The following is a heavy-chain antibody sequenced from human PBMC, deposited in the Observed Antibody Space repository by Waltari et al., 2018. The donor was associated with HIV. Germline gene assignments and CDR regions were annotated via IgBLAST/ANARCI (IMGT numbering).Heavy chain of an antibody. Sequence: EVHLVESGGGLVKHGGSLRVSYTVPGFTFFNAWLGWVRQAPGKGLEWLGRIKSKNDGGTIDYAAPVKDRFTILRDDSKHTLYLEMSSLKIEDTGIYYCVTDAVAVPLDTAYWGQGTLVTVSS. CDR2: IKSKNDGGTI. CDR3: VTDAVAVPLDTAY. V-gene: IGHV3-15*01. D-gene: IGHD2-21*01. CDR1: GFTFFNAW. J-gene: IGHJ4*02.